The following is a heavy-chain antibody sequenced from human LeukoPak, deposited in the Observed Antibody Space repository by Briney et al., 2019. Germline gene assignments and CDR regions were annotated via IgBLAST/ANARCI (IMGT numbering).Heavy chain of an antibody. CDR1: GGSISSYY. CDR3: ATSSGGTTVLPSA. Sequence: SETLSLTCTVSGGSISSYYWSWIRQSPGKGLEWIGYVYYSGTTNYNPSLKSRVTISVNRSKSQFSLNLSSVTATDTALYFCATSSGGTTVLPSAWGQGTLVTVSS. J-gene: IGHJ5*02. V-gene: IGHV4-59*08. D-gene: IGHD2-15*01. CDR2: VYYSGTT.